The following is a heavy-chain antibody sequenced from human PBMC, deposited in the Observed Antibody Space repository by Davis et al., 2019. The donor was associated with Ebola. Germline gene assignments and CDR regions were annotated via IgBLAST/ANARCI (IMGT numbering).Heavy chain of an antibody. V-gene: IGHV1-46*01. Sequence: AASVKVSCKASGYTFTSYYMHWVRQVPGQGLEWMGTINAGIGSTVYAQKLQGRVTMTTDTSTSTAYMELRSLRSDDTAVYYCASGSHAVYYYYNMDVWGQGTTVTVSS. CDR3: ASGSHAVYYYYNMDV. J-gene: IGHJ6*02. CDR2: INAGIGST. CDR1: GYTFTSYY.